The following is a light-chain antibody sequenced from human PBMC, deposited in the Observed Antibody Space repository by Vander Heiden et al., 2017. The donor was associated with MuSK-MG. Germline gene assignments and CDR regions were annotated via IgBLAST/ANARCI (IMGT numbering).Light chain of an antibody. CDR1: QSIDTY. V-gene: IGKV1-39*01. Sequence: DIQMTQSPSSLSASVGDRVTITCRASQSIDTYLNWYQQKPGKAPKLLSYAASSFQSGVPSRFSGSGSGTDFTLTISRLQPEDFATYYCQQSHSTPRTFGQGTKLEIK. CDR2: AAS. J-gene: IGKJ2*01. CDR3: QQSHSTPRT.